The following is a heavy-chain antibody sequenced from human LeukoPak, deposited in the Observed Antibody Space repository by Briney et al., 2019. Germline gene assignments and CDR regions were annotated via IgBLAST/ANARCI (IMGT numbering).Heavy chain of an antibody. Sequence: SETLSLTCTVSGGSISSYYWSWIRQPPGKGLEWIGYIYYSGSANYNPSLKSRVTISVDTSKNQFSLRLSSVTAADTAVYYCARDRLMVYAGPWFDPWGQGTLVTVSS. CDR1: GGSISSYY. V-gene: IGHV4-59*12. CDR2: IYYSGSA. J-gene: IGHJ5*02. D-gene: IGHD2-8*01. CDR3: ARDRLMVYAGPWFDP.